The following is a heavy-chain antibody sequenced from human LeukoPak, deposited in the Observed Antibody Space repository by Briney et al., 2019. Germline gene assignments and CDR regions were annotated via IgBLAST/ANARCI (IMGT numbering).Heavy chain of an antibody. CDR3: ARDEHGDLPFDY. CDR2: ISVGGGGT. V-gene: IGHV3-23*01. D-gene: IGHD4-17*01. CDR1: GFTFSSYA. Sequence: GGSLRLSCAASGFTFSSYAMSWVRQAPGKGLEWVSVISVGGGGTTYADSVKGRFTISRDNSKNTLYLQMNSLRDEDTAVYHCARDEHGDLPFDYWGQGTLVTVSS. J-gene: IGHJ4*02.